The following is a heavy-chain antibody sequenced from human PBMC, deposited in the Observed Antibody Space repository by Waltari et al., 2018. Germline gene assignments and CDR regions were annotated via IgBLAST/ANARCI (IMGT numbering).Heavy chain of an antibody. V-gene: IGHV4-38-2*02. CDR2: IYHSGST. CDR3: ASRVVTGGLDY. Sequence: QVQLQESGPGLVKPSETLSLTCTVSGYSISSGYYWGWIRQPPGKGLEWIGSIYHSGSTYYNPSLKSRVTISVDTSKNQFSLKLSSVTAADTAVYYCASRVVTGGLDYWGQGTLVTVSS. J-gene: IGHJ4*02. CDR1: GYSISSGYY. D-gene: IGHD2-15*01.